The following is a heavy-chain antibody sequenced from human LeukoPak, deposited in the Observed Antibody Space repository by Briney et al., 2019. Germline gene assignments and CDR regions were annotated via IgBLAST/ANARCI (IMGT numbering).Heavy chain of an antibody. J-gene: IGHJ4*02. CDR3: ARDAPGTVTNDY. CDR2: ISRSGNTK. V-gene: IGHV3-48*03. Sequence: PGGSLRLPCAASGFIFTSYEMNWVRQAPGKGLEWVSWISRSGNTKYADSVKGRFTISRDNAKNSLYLQMNSLRVEDTAVYYCARDAPGTVTNDYWGQGTLVTVSS. D-gene: IGHD4-17*01. CDR1: GFIFTSYE.